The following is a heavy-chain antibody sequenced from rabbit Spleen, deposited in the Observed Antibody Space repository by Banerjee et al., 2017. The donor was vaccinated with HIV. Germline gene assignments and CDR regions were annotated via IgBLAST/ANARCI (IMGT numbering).Heavy chain of an antibody. D-gene: IGHD8-1*01. CDR1: GVSFSDNSY. V-gene: IGHV1S45*01. Sequence: QEQLVESGGDLVKPGASLPLTCIASGVSFSDNSYMCWVRQAPGKGLEWIVCIDTGSSGFTYFASWAKGRFTISKTSSTTVTLQMTSLTAADTATYFCARDTGSSFSSYGMDLWGPGTLVTVS. J-gene: IGHJ6*01. CDR3: ARDTGSSFSSYGMDL. CDR2: IDTGSSGFT.